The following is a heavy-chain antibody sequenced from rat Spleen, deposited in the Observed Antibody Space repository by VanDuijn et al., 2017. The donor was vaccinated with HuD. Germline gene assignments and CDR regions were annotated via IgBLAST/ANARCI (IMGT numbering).Heavy chain of an antibody. V-gene: IGHV5-31*01. Sequence: EVQLVESGGGLVQPGRSLTVSCVASGFTFNKYWMTWIRQAPGKGLEWVATITSNGGNTYYPDSVKGRFTISRDKTKSILYLRMYSLRSEDTAIYYCTREDYVLTDWGQGVMVTVSP. D-gene: IGHD1-12*01. CDR1: GFTFNKYW. CDR2: ITSNGGNT. CDR3: TREDYVLTD. J-gene: IGHJ2*01.